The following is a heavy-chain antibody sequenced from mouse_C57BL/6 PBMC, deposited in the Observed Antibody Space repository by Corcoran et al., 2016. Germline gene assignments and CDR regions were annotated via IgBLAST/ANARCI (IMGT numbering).Heavy chain of an antibody. CDR3: AREPDCDY. Sequence: DVQLQESGPGLVKPSQSLSLTCSVTGYSITSGYYWNWIRQFPGNKLEWMGYISYDGSNNYNPSLKNRISIPRDTSKNQFFLKLNSVTTEDTATYYCAREPDCDYWGQGTPLTVSS. V-gene: IGHV3-6*01. CDR1: GYSITSGYY. J-gene: IGHJ2*01. CDR2: ISYDGSN.